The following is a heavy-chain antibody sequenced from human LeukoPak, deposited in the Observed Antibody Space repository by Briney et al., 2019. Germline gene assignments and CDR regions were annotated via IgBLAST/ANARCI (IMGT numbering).Heavy chain of an antibody. D-gene: IGHD2-2*02. Sequence: GGSLRLSCAASGFTFSSYAMHWVRQAPGKGLEWVAVISYDGSNKYYADSVKGRFTISRDNSKNTLYLQMNSLRAEDTAVYYCASLGLLYNDYWGQGTLVTVSS. CDR1: GFTFSSYA. CDR2: ISYDGSNK. J-gene: IGHJ4*02. V-gene: IGHV3-30*14. CDR3: ASLGLLYNDY.